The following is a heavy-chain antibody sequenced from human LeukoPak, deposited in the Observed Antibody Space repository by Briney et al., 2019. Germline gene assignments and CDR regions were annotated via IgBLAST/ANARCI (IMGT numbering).Heavy chain of an antibody. V-gene: IGHV3-21*01. CDR3: ARANSSSWYIYPYYYYMDV. Sequence: GGSLRLSCAASGFTFSSYAMHWVRQAPGKGLEWVSSISSSSSYIYYADSVKGRFTISRDNAKNSLYLQMNSLRAEDTAVYYCARANSSSWYIYPYYYYMDVWGKGTTVTVSS. CDR1: GFTFSSYA. J-gene: IGHJ6*03. D-gene: IGHD6-13*01. CDR2: ISSSSSYI.